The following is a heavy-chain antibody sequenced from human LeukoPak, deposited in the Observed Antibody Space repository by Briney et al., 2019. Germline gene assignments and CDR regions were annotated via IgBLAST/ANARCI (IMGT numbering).Heavy chain of an antibody. CDR1: GHTFTGYS. Sequence: ASVKVSCKASGHTFTGYSIQWVRQAPGQGLEWTGWINPDSGGTNYAQNFQGRVTLTRDTSDSTAYMELSRLRSDDTAVYYCASATGVEVAGTTYYYFYYMNVWGEGTTVTVSS. V-gene: IGHV1-2*02. CDR2: INPDSGGT. J-gene: IGHJ6*03. CDR3: ASATGVEVAGTTYYYFYYMNV. D-gene: IGHD6-19*01.